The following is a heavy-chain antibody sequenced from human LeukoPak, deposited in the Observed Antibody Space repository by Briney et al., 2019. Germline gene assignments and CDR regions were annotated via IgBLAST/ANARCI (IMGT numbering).Heavy chain of an antibody. Sequence: SETPSLTCTVSGGSISSSSYYWGWIRQPPGKGLEWIGSIYYSGSTYYNPSLKSRVTISVDTSKNQFSLKLSSVTAADTAVYYCARSPNSGYDPFDYWGQGTLVTVSS. CDR1: GGSISSSSYY. CDR3: ARSPNSGYDPFDY. D-gene: IGHD5-12*01. V-gene: IGHV4-39*01. CDR2: IYYSGST. J-gene: IGHJ4*02.